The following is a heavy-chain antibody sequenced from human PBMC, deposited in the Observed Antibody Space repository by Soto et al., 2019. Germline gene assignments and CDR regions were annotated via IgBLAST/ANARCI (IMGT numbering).Heavy chain of an antibody. CDR3: ARDRNTATDYGMDV. D-gene: IGHD5-18*01. CDR2: IYYSGST. CDR1: GGSVSSGSYY. Sequence: ETLSLTCTVSGGSVSSGSYYWSWIRQPPGKGLEWIGYIYYSGSTNYNPSLKSRVTISVDTSKNQFSLKLSSVTAADTAVYYCARDRNTATDYGMDVWGQGTTVTVSS. V-gene: IGHV4-61*01. J-gene: IGHJ6*02.